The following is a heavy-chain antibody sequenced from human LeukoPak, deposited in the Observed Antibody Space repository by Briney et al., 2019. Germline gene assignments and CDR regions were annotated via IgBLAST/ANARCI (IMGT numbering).Heavy chain of an antibody. J-gene: IGHJ4*02. CDR3: AKDGTGGYYYLDY. CDR1: GFTFSSHG. V-gene: IGHV3-30*18. CDR2: ILYDGSNE. D-gene: IGHD3-22*01. Sequence: QPGGSLRLSCAASGFTFSSHGMHWVRQAPGMGLEWVALILYDGSNEYYADSVQGRFTISRDSSRNTLYLQMNSLRAEDTAVYYCAKDGTGGYYYLDYWGRGTLVTVSS.